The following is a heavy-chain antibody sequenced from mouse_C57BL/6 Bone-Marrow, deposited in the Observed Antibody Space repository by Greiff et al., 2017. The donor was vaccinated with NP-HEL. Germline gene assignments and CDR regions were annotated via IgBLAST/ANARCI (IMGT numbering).Heavy chain of an antibody. CDR1: GFTFTDYY. CDR3: ARSPITTVVANFGY. Sequence: EVKLVESGGGLVQPGGSLSLSCAASGFTFTDYYMSWVRQPPGKALEWLGFIRNKANGYTTEYSASVKGRFTISRDNSQSILYLQMNALRAEDSATYYCARSPITTVVANFGYWGQGTTLTVSS. V-gene: IGHV7-3*01. CDR2: IRNKANGYTT. D-gene: IGHD1-1*01. J-gene: IGHJ2*01.